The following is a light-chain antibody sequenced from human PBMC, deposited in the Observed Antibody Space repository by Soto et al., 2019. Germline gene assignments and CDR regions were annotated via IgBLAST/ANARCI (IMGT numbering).Light chain of an antibody. CDR1: ISDVGSYNL. V-gene: IGLV2-23*01. CDR3: CSYAGSSPSYV. Sequence: QSALTQPSSVSGSPGQSITISCTGTISDVGSYNLVSWYQQHPGKAPKLMIYEGTKRPSGVSDRFSGSRSGNTASLTISGLQAEDEADYYCCSYAGSSPSYVFGTGTKVTVL. J-gene: IGLJ1*01. CDR2: EGT.